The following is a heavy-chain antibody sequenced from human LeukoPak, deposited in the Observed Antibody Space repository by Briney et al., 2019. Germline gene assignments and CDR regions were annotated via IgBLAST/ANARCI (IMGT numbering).Heavy chain of an antibody. Sequence: SETLSLTCAVYGGSFSGYYWSWIRQPPGKGLEWIGEINHSGSTNYNPSLKSRVTISVDTSKDQFSLKLSSVTAADTAFYYCARHGNIVVVVAARGFDPWGQGTLVTVSS. CDR3: ARHGNIVVVVAARGFDP. CDR1: GGSFSGYY. V-gene: IGHV4-34*01. J-gene: IGHJ5*02. CDR2: INHSGST. D-gene: IGHD2-15*01.